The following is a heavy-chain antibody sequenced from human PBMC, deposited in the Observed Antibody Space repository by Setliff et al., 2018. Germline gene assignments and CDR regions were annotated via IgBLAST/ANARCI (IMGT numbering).Heavy chain of an antibody. D-gene: IGHD3-3*01. J-gene: IGHJ4*02. CDR1: GGSFSGYY. V-gene: IGHV4-34*01. CDR2: INHSGST. CDR3: ARERMYYNFWSGCSDY. Sequence: SETLSLTCAVYGGSFSGYYWSWIRQPPGKGLEWIGEINHSGSTNYNPSLKSRVTISVDTSKNQFSLKLSSVTAADTAVYYCARERMYYNFWSGCSDYWGQGTLVTVSS.